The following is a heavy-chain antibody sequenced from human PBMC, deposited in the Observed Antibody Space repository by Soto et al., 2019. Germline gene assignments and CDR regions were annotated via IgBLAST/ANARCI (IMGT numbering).Heavy chain of an antibody. V-gene: IGHV4-38-2*02. D-gene: IGHD2-15*01. Sequence: SETLSLTCTVSGCSISSGYHWAWIRQPPGKGLEWLGSVHYSGNTYYNPSLKSRLTISVDKSKNQFSLNLSSVTAADTAVYYCARQDRVVAEGRWFDPWGQGTLVTVS. CDR2: VHYSGNT. CDR1: GCSISSGYH. CDR3: ARQDRVVAEGRWFDP. J-gene: IGHJ5*02.